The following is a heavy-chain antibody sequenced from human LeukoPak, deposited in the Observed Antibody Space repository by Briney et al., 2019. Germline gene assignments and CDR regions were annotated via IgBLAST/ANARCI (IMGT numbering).Heavy chain of an antibody. V-gene: IGHV3-30-3*01. CDR2: ISYDGSNK. Sequence: PGGSLRLSCAASGFTFSSYAMHWVRQAPGKGLEWVAVISYDGSNKCYADSVKGRFTISRDNSKNTLYLQMNSLRAEDTAVYYCARDLWHYDSSGYYYFGANFDYWGQGTLVTVSS. D-gene: IGHD3-22*01. CDR1: GFTFSSYA. J-gene: IGHJ4*02. CDR3: ARDLWHYDSSGYYYFGANFDY.